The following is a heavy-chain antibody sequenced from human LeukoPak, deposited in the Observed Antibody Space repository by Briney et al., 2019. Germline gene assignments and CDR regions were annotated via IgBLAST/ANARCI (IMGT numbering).Heavy chain of an antibody. Sequence: GGSLRLSCAASGFTFSSYWMHWVRQAPGEGLVWVSRINSDASSTTYADSVKGRFTISRDNPRNTLYLQMNNVGAEDTAVYYCARETDSSAYYLDYWGQGTLVTVSS. CDR3: ARETDSSAYYLDY. J-gene: IGHJ4*02. V-gene: IGHV3-74*03. CDR2: INSDASST. D-gene: IGHD3-22*01. CDR1: GFTFSSYW.